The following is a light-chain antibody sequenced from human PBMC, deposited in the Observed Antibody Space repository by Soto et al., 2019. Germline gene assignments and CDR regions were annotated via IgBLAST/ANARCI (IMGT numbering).Light chain of an antibody. CDR3: QQRATRVT. CDR1: QSVSKY. CDR2: DAS. V-gene: IGKV3-11*01. J-gene: IGKJ5*01. Sequence: IVLTQSPATLSLSPGERATLSCRASQSVSKYLAWFQQKPGQPPRLLIYDASIRATGIPARFSGSGSETAFTLTISSLEHEDSAIYYCQQRATRVTFGQGTRLEIK.